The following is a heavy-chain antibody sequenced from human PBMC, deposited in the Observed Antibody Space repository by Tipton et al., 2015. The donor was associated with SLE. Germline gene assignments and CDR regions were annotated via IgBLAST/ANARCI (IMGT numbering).Heavy chain of an antibody. CDR2: INPNSGVT. Sequence: QLVQSGAEVKKPGASVKVSCKASGYTFTDYYMHWVRQAPGQGLEWMGWINPNSGVTSYAQKFQGRVAMTRDTSISTAYMELSRLRSDDTAVYYCARAESYPVSFDYWGQGSLVTVSS. CDR3: ARAESYPVSFDY. J-gene: IGHJ4*02. CDR1: GYTFTDYY. V-gene: IGHV1-2*02.